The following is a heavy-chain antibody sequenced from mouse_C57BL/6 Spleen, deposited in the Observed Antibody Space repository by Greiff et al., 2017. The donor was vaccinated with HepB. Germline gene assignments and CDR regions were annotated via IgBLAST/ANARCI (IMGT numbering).Heavy chain of an antibody. V-gene: IGHV1-72*01. J-gene: IGHJ4*01. CDR2: IDPNSGST. CDR3: ARHNDSSGSYYYAMDY. Sequence: QVQLQQPGAELVKPGASVKLSCKASGYTFTSYWMHWVKQRPGRGLEWIGRIDPNSGSTKYNEKFKSKATLTVDKPSSAAYMQLSSLTSEDSAVYYCARHNDSSGSYYYAMDYWGQGTSVTVSS. CDR1: GYTFTSYW. D-gene: IGHD3-2*02.